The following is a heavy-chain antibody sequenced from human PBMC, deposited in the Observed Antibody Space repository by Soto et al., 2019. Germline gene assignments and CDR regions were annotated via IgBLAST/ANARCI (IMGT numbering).Heavy chain of an antibody. J-gene: IGHJ4*02. D-gene: IGHD5-18*01. Sequence: SETLSLTCTVSGGSISSGYYWTWIRQHPGKGLEWIGYIYHTGSAYYSPSLKSRVAISVDTSKKQFSLKLNSVTAADTAVYYCARASNKRGYSYGPDYWGQGTLVTVSS. CDR3: ARASNKRGYSYGPDY. CDR1: GGSISSGYY. V-gene: IGHV4-31*03. CDR2: IYHTGSA.